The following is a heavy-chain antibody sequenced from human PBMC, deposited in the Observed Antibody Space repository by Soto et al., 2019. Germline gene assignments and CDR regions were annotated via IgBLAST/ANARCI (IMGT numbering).Heavy chain of an antibody. D-gene: IGHD6-13*01. V-gene: IGHV3-9*01. CDR2: ISWNSVSI. J-gene: IGHJ4*02. CDR1: RFPFDYXA. CDR3: AKDHSQQLVEYYFDY. Sequence: LXLXCAASRFPFDYXAMHWVGQAPWKGMEWVSGISWNSVSIGYAYSVKGRFTISRDNAKKSLYLQMNSLRADYTALSYCAKDHSQQLVEYYFDYWGQGTLGTVSS.